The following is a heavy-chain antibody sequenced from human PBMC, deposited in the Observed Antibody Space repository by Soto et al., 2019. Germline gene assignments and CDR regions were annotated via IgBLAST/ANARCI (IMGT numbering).Heavy chain of an antibody. CDR2: IYYSGST. CDR1: DGSISSGGYY. Sequence: SETLSLTCTVSDGSISSGGYYWSWIRQHPGKGLEWIGYIYYSGSTYYNPSLKSRVTISVDTSKNQFSLKLSSVTAADTAVYYCARGGYSSGPIDYWGQGTLVTVSS. J-gene: IGHJ4*02. CDR3: ARGGYSSGPIDY. V-gene: IGHV4-31*03. D-gene: IGHD6-19*01.